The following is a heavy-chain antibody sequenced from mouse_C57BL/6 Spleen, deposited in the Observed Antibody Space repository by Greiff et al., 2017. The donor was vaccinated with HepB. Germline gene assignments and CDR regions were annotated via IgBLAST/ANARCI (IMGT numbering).Heavy chain of an antibody. CDR3: ARSRYYGSSSLDD. V-gene: IGHV1-55*01. D-gene: IGHD1-1*01. CDR1: GYTFTSYW. CDR2: IYPGSGST. Sequence: QVQLQQSGAELVKPGASVKMSCKASGYTFTSYWITWVKQRPGQGLEWIGDIYPGSGSTNYNEKFKSKATLTVDTASSTAYMQLSSLTSEDSAVYYCARSRYYGSSSLDDWGQGTTLTVSS. J-gene: IGHJ2*01.